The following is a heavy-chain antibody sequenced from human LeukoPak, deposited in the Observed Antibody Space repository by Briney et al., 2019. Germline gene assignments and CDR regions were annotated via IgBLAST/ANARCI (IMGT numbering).Heavy chain of an antibody. D-gene: IGHD3-22*01. CDR1: GYTFTGYY. J-gene: IGHJ4*02. Sequence: ASVKVSCKASGYTFTGYYMHWVRQAPGQGLEWMGWINPNSGTTNYAQKFRGRVTITRDTSISTAYMELRSLRSDDTAVYYCARDIYYDSSGYYRHWGQGTLVTVSS. CDR3: ARDIYYDSSGYYRH. V-gene: IGHV1-2*02. CDR2: INPNSGTT.